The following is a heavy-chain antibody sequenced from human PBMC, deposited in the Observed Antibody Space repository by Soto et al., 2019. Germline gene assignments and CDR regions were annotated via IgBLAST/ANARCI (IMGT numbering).Heavy chain of an antibody. CDR3: AKRYGSSWTELDP. CDR1: GFTFSTYA. J-gene: IGHJ5*02. V-gene: IGHV3-23*01. Sequence: PGGSLRLSCAASGFTFSTYAMSWVRQAPGKGLEWVSTIGSSGAPTYYADSVKGRFTISRDNSKNTLYLQMNSLRAEDTAVYYCAKRYGSSWTELDPWGQGTLVTVSS. CDR2: IGSSGAPT. D-gene: IGHD6-13*01.